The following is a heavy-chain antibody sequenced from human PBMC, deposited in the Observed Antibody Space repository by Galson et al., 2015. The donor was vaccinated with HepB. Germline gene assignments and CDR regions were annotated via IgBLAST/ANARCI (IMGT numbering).Heavy chain of an antibody. V-gene: IGHV4-30-4*01. CDR1: GGSISSGDYY. D-gene: IGHD3-3*01. J-gene: IGHJ4*02. CDR2: IYYSGST. CDR3: ARARTTYQYYDFWSGSLEGYFDY. Sequence: QVQLQESGPGLVKPSQTLSLTCTVSGGSISSGDYYWSWIRQPPGKGLEWIGYIYYSGSTYYNPSLKSRVTISVDTSKNQFSLKLSSVTAADTAVYYCARARTTYQYYDFWSGSLEGYFDYWGQGTLVTVSS.